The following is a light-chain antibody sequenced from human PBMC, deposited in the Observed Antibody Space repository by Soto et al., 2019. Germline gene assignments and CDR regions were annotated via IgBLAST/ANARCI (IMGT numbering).Light chain of an antibody. CDR2: EVS. CDR1: TSDVGGSNY. Sequence: QSALTQPPSASGSPGQSVTISCTGTTSDVGGSNYVSWYQQHPGKAPKLMIYEVSKRPSGVPDRFSGSKSGNTASLTVSGLQPEDEADYYCSSYAGSDNLVFGGGTKPTVL. V-gene: IGLV2-8*01. CDR3: SSYAGSDNLV. J-gene: IGLJ2*01.